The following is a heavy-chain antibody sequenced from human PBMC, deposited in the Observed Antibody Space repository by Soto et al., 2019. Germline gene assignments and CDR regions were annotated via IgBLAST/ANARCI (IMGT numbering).Heavy chain of an antibody. D-gene: IGHD1-26*01. V-gene: IGHV3-43*01. J-gene: IGHJ6*02. CDR2: ISWDGGST. CDR3: AKVVGPKYYYYGMDV. Sequence: GGSLRLSCAASGFTFDDYTMHWVRQAPGKGLEWVSLISWDGGSTYYADSVKGRFTISRDNSKNSLYLQMSSLRTEDTALYYCAKVVGPKYYYYGMDVWGQGTTVTVSS. CDR1: GFTFDDYT.